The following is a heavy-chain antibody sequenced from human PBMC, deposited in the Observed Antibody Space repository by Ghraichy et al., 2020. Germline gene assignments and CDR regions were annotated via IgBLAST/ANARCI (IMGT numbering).Heavy chain of an antibody. CDR2: INYSEST. D-gene: IGHD3-22*01. CDR3: ARQYHDSSGYPSFDY. V-gene: IGHV4-39*01. CDR1: GGSIISSSYY. J-gene: IGHJ4*02. Sequence: SETLSLTCTVSGGSIISSSYYWGWIRQPPGKGLEWIGSINYSESTYYNTSLNSRATKSVDTSKNQFSLKLSSVTAADTAVYYCARQYHDSSGYPSFDYWGPGTLVTVSS.